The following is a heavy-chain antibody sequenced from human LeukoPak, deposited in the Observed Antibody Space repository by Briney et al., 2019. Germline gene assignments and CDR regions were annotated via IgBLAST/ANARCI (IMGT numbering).Heavy chain of an antibody. CDR1: GGTFSSYA. J-gene: IGHJ4*02. D-gene: IGHD3-22*01. Sequence: SVKVSCKASGGTFSSYAISWVRQAPGQGLEWMGRIIPILGIANYAQKFQGRATLTTDTSTSTAYMELRSLRSDDTAVYYCAKVTYYYDSNGDGQGRIVFDYWGQGTLVTVSS. V-gene: IGHV1-69*04. CDR2: IIPILGIA. CDR3: AKVTYYYDSNGDGQGRIVFDY.